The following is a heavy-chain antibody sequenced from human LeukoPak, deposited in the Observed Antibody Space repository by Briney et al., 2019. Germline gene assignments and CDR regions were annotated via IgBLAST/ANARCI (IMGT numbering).Heavy chain of an antibody. D-gene: IGHD6-19*01. CDR2: IYYSGST. CDR3: ARHWPALAGFDY. Sequence: PSETLSLTCTVSGGSISSSSYYWGWLRQPPGKGLEWIGSIYYSGSTYYNPSLKSRVTISVDTSKNQFSLKLSSVTAADTAVYYCARHWPALAGFDYWGQGTLVTVSS. J-gene: IGHJ4*02. V-gene: IGHV4-39*01. CDR1: GGSISSSSYY.